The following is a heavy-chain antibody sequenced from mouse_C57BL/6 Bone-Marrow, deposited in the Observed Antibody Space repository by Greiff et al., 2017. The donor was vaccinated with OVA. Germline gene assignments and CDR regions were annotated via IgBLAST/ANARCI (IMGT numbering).Heavy chain of an antibody. CDR1: GYTFTDYE. CDR3: TRAGYYYYYAMDY. J-gene: IGHJ4*01. Sequence: QVQLQQSGAELVRPGASVTLSCKASGYTFTDYEMHWVKQTPVHGLEWIGAIDPETGGTAYNQKFKGKAILTADKSSSTAYMELRSLTSEDSAVYYCTRAGYYYYYAMDYGGQGTSVTVSS. V-gene: IGHV1-15*01. D-gene: IGHD2-3*01. CDR2: IDPETGGT.